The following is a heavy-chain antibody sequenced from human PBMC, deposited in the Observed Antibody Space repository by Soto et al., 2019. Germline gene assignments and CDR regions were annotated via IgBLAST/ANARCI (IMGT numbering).Heavy chain of an antibody. Sequence: QVQLVESGGGVVQPGRSLRLSCAASGFTFSSYGMHWVRQAPGKGLEWVAVIWYDGSNKYYADSVKGRFTISRDNSKNTLYLQMNSLRAEDTAVYYCARDNRYCSSTSCYTEVPWFDPWGQGTLVIVST. J-gene: IGHJ5*02. CDR3: ARDNRYCSSTSCYTEVPWFDP. CDR1: GFTFSSYG. D-gene: IGHD2-2*02. CDR2: IWYDGSNK. V-gene: IGHV3-33*01.